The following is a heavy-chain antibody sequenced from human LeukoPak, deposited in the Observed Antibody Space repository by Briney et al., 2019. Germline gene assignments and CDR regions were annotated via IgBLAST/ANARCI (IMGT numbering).Heavy chain of an antibody. CDR1: GFTFSTYT. CDR2: IKSKTDGGTT. V-gene: IGHV3-15*01. CDR3: ATIAAAGYGDY. D-gene: IGHD6-13*01. J-gene: IGHJ4*02. Sequence: IPGGSLRLSCAASGFTFSTYTMNWVRQAPGKGLEWVGRIKSKTDGGTTDYAAPVKGRFTISRDDSKNTLYLQMNSLKTEDTAVYYCATIAAAGYGDYWGQGTLVTVSS.